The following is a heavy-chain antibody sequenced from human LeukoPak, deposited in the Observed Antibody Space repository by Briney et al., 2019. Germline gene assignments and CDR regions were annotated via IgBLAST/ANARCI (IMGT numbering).Heavy chain of an antibody. CDR3: ARGRTVYTVTTFFYY. Sequence: SVTLSLTCAVYGGSFSGYYWSWIRQPPGKGLEWIGEINHSGSTNYNPSLKSRVTISVDTSKNQFSLKLSSVTAADTAVYYCARGRTVYTVTTFFYYWGQGTLVTVSS. J-gene: IGHJ4*02. CDR2: INHSGST. D-gene: IGHD4-17*01. V-gene: IGHV4-34*01. CDR1: GGSFSGYY.